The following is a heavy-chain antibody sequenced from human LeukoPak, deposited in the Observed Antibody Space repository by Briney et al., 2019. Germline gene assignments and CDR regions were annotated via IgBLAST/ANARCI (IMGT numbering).Heavy chain of an antibody. CDR2: ISADGSYT. D-gene: IGHD1-1*01. CDR3: ATANSGPDI. V-gene: IGHV3-74*01. J-gene: IGHJ3*02. CDR1: GFTVSSNY. Sequence: GGSLRLSCAASGFTVSSNYMSWVRQAPGKGLVWVTRISADGSYTLYADSVKGRFTISRDNAKNTLYLQMNSLRAEDTAVYYCATANSGPDIWGQGTTVTVSS.